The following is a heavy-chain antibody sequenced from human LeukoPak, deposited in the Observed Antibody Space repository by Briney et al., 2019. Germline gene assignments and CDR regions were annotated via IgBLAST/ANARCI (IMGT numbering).Heavy chain of an antibody. CDR2: ISSSSSYI. CDR1: GFTFSSYS. V-gene: IGHV3-21*01. D-gene: IGHD3-9*01. CDR3: ASAPSNYDILTGYTTYGXDV. Sequence: GGSLRLSCAASGFTFSSYSMNWVRQAPGKGLEWVSSISSSSSYIYYADSVKGRFTISRDNAKNSLYLQMNSLRAEDTAVYYCASAPSNYDILTGYTTYGXDVWGQGTTXTV. J-gene: IGHJ6*02.